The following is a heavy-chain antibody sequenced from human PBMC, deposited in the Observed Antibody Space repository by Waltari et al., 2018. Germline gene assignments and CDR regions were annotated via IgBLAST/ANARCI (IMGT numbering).Heavy chain of an antibody. CDR1: GFTFSSHA. CDR3: AKDLYGAYAVDA. D-gene: IGHD2-2*02. V-gene: IGHV3-23*01. Sequence: SCAASGFTFSSHAMSWVRQAPGKGLEWVSSISTIGTTYYADSVKGRFTISRDNSKNTLSVQMNNLKAEDTALYYCAKDLYGAYAVDAWGQGTKVTVSS. J-gene: IGHJ6*02. CDR2: ISTIGTT.